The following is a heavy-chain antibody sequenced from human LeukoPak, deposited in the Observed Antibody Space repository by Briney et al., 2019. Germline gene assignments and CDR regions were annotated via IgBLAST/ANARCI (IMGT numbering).Heavy chain of an antibody. V-gene: IGHV1-69*13. CDR1: GGTFSSYA. Sequence: SVKVSCKASGGTFSSYAISWVRQAPGQGLEWVGGIIPIFGTANYAQKFQGRVTIAADESTSTAYMELSSLRSEDTAVYYCARKAAAGIPSNWFDPWGQGTLVTVSS. CDR3: ARKAAAGIPSNWFDP. D-gene: IGHD6-13*01. J-gene: IGHJ5*02. CDR2: IIPIFGTA.